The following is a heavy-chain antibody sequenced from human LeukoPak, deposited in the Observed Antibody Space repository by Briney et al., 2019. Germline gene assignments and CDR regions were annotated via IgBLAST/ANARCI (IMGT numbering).Heavy chain of an antibody. D-gene: IGHD3-3*01. CDR2: IYYSGST. J-gene: IGHJ4*02. CDR1: GGSISSHY. CDR3: ARSREEDFWSGYYDY. Sequence: PSETPSLTCTVSGGSISSHYWSWIRQPPGKGLEWIGYIYYSGSTNYNPSLKSRVTISVDTSKNQFSLKLSSVTAADTAVYYCARSREEDFWSGYYDYWGQGTLVTVSS. V-gene: IGHV4-59*11.